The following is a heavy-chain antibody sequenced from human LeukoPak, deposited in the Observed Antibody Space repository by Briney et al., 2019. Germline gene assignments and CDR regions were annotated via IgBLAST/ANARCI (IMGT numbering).Heavy chain of an antibody. J-gene: IGHJ5*02. V-gene: IGHV3-23*01. CDR1: GFTFSSYA. D-gene: IGHD2/OR15-2a*01. CDR2: ISGSGDRT. CDR3: AKDSVVIPAGWFDP. Sequence: GGSLRLSCAASGFTFSSYAMSWVRQAPGKGLEWVSGISGSGDRTYYADSVKGRFTISRDNTKNTLFLQMNSLKAEDTALYYCAKDSVVIPAGWFDPWGQGTLVTVSS.